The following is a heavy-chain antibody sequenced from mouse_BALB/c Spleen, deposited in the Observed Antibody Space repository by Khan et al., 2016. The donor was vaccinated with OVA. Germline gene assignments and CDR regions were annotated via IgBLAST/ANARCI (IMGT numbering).Heavy chain of an antibody. J-gene: IGHJ3*01. D-gene: IGHD1-2*01. CDR1: GFTFSDYG. V-gene: IGHV5-15*02. Sequence: EVELVESGGGLVQPGGSRKLSCAASGFTFSDYGMAWVRQAPGKGPEWVAFISDLAYTFYYADTVTGRFTLSRENAKNTLYLAMSSLRSGDTAMDYCARGGGTAPFAYWGQGTLVTVAA. CDR3: ARGGGTAPFAY. CDR2: ISDLAYTF.